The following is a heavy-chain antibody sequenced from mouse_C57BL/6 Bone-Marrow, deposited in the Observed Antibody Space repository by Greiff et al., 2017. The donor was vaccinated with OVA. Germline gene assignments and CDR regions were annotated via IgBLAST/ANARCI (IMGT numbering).Heavy chain of an antibody. D-gene: IGHD1-2*01. J-gene: IGHJ2*01. CDR2: ISNGGGST. Sequence: EVQVVESGGGLVQPGGSLKLSCAASGFTFSDYYMYWVRQTPEKRLEWVAYISNGGGSTYYPDTVKGRFTISRDNAKNTLYLQMSRLKSEDTAMYYCARQSTTAYYFDYWGQGTTLTVSS. CDR1: GFTFSDYY. CDR3: ARQSTTAYYFDY. V-gene: IGHV5-12*01.